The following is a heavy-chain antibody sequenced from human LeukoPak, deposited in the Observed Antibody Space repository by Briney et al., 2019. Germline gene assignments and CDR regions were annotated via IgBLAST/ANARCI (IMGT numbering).Heavy chain of an antibody. D-gene: IGHD6-13*01. CDR2: IYYTGST. J-gene: IGHJ4*02. Sequence: SQTLSLTCTVSGGPISSGGFYWTWIRQLPEKGLEWIGYIYYTGSTSYNPSLKSRVTMSVDTSKSQFSPNLNSMTAADTAVYYCARQIASAGTAGFDFWGQGALVTVSS. CDR3: ARQIASAGTAGFDF. CDR1: GGPISSGGFY. V-gene: IGHV4-31*03.